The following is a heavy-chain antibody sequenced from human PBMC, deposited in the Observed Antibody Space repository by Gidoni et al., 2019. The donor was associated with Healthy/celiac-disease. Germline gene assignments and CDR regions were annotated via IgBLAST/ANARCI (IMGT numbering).Heavy chain of an antibody. J-gene: IGHJ4*02. CDR3: ARGGLTRGDY. V-gene: IGHV3-66*02. CDR2: IYSDDTT. Sequence: EVQLVESGGGLVQPGGSLRLSCPASGFTVSSNYLGWVRQAPGKGLEWVTVIYSDDTTYYADSVKGRFTISRDNSKNTLYLQMNSLRTEDTAVYYCARGGLTRGDYWGQGTLVTVSS. D-gene: IGHD3-16*01. CDR1: GFTVSSNY.